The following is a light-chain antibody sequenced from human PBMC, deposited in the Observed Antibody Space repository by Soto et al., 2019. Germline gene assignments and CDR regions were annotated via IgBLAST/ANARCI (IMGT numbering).Light chain of an antibody. CDR3: QQYGTPPLT. V-gene: IGKV3-15*01. J-gene: IGKJ4*01. CDR2: AAS. Sequence: EVVMTQSPATLSVSPGERVTLSCRANQTISNTLAWYQQKPGQAPRLLIYAASTRATGVPARFSGSGSGTDFTLTISTLEPEDSAVYYCQQYGTPPLTLGGGTKVDIK. CDR1: QTISNT.